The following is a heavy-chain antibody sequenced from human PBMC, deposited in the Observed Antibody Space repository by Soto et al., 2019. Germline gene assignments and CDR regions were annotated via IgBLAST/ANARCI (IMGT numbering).Heavy chain of an antibody. D-gene: IGHD6-19*01. CDR2: IIPIFGTA. V-gene: IGHV1-69*01. J-gene: IGHJ6*02. CDR1: GGTFSSYA. Sequence: QVQLVQSGAEVKKPGSSVKVSCKASGGTFSSYAISWVRQAPGQGLEWMGGIIPIFGTANYAQKFQGRVTITADESTSTAYMELSSLRSEDTAVYYCARTIAVAGTSYYYYGMDVGGQGTTVTVSS. CDR3: ARTIAVAGTSYYYYGMDV.